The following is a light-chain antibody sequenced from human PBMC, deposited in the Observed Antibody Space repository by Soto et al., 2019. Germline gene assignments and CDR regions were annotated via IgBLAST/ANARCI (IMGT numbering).Light chain of an antibody. CDR3: TSFAPGRIYV. CDR2: EVS. J-gene: IGLJ1*01. V-gene: IGLV2-14*03. CDR1: SRDGGAYDL. Sequence: QSVLTQPASVSGSPGQSISISCSVTSRDGGAYDLVSWYQQHPGRAPKLIIYEVSHRFSGLSYRFSGSKSGNTASLTISGLQAEDEGDYYCTSFAPGRIYVFGSGTKVTVL.